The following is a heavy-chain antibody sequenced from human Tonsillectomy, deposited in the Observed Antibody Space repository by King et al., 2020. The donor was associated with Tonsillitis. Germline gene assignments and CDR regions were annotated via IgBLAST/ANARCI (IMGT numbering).Heavy chain of an antibody. CDR3: ARGRGGNPVHWDVHP. CDR1: AFSFSTYW. CDR2: IKQDGSEK. Sequence: VQLVESGGGLVQPGGSLRLSCAASAFSFSTYWMSWVRQAPGKGLEWVANIKQDGSEKYYLDSVRGRFTISRDNAKNSLYLQMNSLRAEDTAVYYCARGRGGNPVHWDVHPSGRGALVTVS. J-gene: IGHJ2*01. V-gene: IGHV3-7*01. D-gene: IGHD2-15*01.